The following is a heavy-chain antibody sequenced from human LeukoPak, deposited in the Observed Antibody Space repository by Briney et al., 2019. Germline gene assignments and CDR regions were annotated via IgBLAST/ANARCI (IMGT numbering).Heavy chain of an antibody. CDR2: INQDGSEK. CDR1: GFNFNSKW. V-gene: IGHV3-7*01. Sequence: GGSLRLSRATSGFNFNSKWMTWVRQAPGKGLEWVANINQDGSEKYHGDSVKGRFTISRDNAKSSLFLEMSSLRAEDTAVYYCADPPSDFWGQGTLVAVSS. J-gene: IGHJ4*02. CDR3: ADPPSDF.